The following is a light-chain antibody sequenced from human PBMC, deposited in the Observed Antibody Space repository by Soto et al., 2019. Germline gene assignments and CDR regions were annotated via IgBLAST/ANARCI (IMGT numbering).Light chain of an antibody. CDR1: QSVSSNY. Sequence: EIVLTQSPGTLSLSPGERATLSCRASQSVSSNYLAWYQQKPGQAPRLLLYAASYRAGGIPDRFSGSGSGTDFTLTISRLEHEDVAVYYCQLYGSSPPSITFGQGTRLEIK. V-gene: IGKV3-20*01. CDR3: QLYGSSPPSIT. CDR2: AAS. J-gene: IGKJ5*01.